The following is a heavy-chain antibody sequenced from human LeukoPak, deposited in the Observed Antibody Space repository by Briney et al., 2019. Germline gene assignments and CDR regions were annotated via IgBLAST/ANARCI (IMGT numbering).Heavy chain of an antibody. J-gene: IGHJ4*02. D-gene: IGHD3-22*01. V-gene: IGHV3-23*01. CDR1: GFTFSSYG. CDR2: ISGSGGST. CDR3: ARDYYDSSGYYYFDY. Sequence: GGSLRLSCAASGFTFSSYGMSWVRQAPGKGLEWVSAISGSGGSTYYADSVKGRFTISRDNAKNSLYLQMNSLRAEDTAVYYCARDYYDSSGYYYFDYWGQGTLVTVSS.